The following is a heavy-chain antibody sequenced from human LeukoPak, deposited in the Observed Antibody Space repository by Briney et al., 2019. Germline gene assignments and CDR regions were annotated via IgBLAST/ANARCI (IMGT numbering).Heavy chain of an antibody. CDR3: ARDRSSDWHFDF. Sequence: GGPLRLSCAASGFTFSSYSMNWVRQAPGKGLEWVSSISGSTGYIYYADSAKGRFTISRDNAKNSLFLQMNSLRAEDTAVYYCARDRSSDWHFDFWGPGTPVTVSS. D-gene: IGHD6-19*01. CDR1: GFTFSSYS. CDR2: ISGSTGYI. J-gene: IGHJ4*02. V-gene: IGHV3-21*01.